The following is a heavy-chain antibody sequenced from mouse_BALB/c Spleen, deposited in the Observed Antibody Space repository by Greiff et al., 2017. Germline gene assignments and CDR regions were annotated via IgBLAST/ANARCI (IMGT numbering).Heavy chain of an antibody. CDR2: IRNKANGYTT. CDR1: GFTFTDYY. V-gene: IGHV7-3*02. CDR3: ARDSGSRPYYAMDY. Sequence: KLMESGGGLVQPGGSLRLSCATSGFTFTDYYMSWVRQPPGKALEWLGFIRNKANGYTTEYSASVKGRFTISRDNSQSILYLQMNTLRAEDSATYYCARDSGSRPYYAMDYWGQGTSVTVSS. J-gene: IGHJ4*01. D-gene: IGHD1-1*01.